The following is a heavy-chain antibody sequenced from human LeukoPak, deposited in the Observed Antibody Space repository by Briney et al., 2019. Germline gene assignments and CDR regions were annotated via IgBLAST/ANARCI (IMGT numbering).Heavy chain of an antibody. J-gene: IGHJ4*02. V-gene: IGHV1-18*01. Sequence: GASLKVACQASGCTFTSYGISWVRQTPGQVLEWMGWISAYNGNTNNAQKLQGRVTMTTDTSTSTAYMELRSLRSDDTAVYYCARDEGLTVTTGNFDYWGRGTLVTVSS. D-gene: IGHD4-17*01. CDR2: ISAYNGNT. CDR1: GCTFTSYG. CDR3: ARDEGLTVTTGNFDY.